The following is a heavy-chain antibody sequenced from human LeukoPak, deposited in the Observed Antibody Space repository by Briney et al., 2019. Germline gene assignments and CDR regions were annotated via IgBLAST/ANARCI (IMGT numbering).Heavy chain of an antibody. CDR1: GITVSGNY. CDR2: VASDGST. Sequence: PGGSLRLSCAASGITVSGNYMSWVRQAPGKGLEWVSVVASDGSTKYADSVKGRFAISRDNSKNTLYLQMNSLRAEDTGVYYCAKATVGGYEDWGQGTLVTVSS. CDR3: AKATVGGYED. J-gene: IGHJ4*02. V-gene: IGHV3-53*01. D-gene: IGHD5-12*01.